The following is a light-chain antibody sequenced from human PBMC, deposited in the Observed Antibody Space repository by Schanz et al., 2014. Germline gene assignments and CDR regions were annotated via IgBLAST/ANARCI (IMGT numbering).Light chain of an antibody. CDR3: ASWDDSLNARV. CDR1: SSNIGGNT. CDR2: SNN. J-gene: IGLJ3*02. Sequence: QSALTQPPSASGTPGQRVTISCSGSSSNIGGNTVNWYQQLPGTAPKPLIYSNNQRPSGVPDRFSGSKSGASASLAISGLQSEDEADYYCASWDDSLNARVFGGGTKLTVL. V-gene: IGLV1-44*01.